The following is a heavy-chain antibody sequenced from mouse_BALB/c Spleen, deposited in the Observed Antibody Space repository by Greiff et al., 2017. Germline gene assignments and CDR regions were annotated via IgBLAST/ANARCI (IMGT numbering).Heavy chain of an antibody. CDR2: ISSGGSYT. CDR1: GFTFSSYG. D-gene: IGHD3-3*01. Sequence: VQLKESGGDLVKPGGSLKLSCAASGFTFSSYGMSWVRQTPDKRLEWVATISSGGSYTYYPDSVKGRFTISRDNAKNTLYLQMSSLKSEDTAMYYCARQDKRYFDYWGQGTTLTVSS. CDR3: ARQDKRYFDY. J-gene: IGHJ2*01. V-gene: IGHV5-6*01.